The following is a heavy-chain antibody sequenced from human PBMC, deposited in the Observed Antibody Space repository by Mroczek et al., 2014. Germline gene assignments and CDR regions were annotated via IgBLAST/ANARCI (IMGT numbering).Heavy chain of an antibody. J-gene: IGHJ6*02. Sequence: QVQLQQWGAGLLKPSETLSLTCAVYGGSFSGYYWSWIRQPPGKGLEWIGEINHSGSTNYNPSLKSRVTISVDTSKNQFSLKLSSVTAADTAVYYCARDIVVVPAAIPARLRYYYGMDVWGQGTTVTVSS. CDR3: ARDIVVVPAAIPARLRYYYGMDV. V-gene: IGHV4-34*01. D-gene: IGHD2-2*02. CDR1: GGSFSGYY. CDR2: INHSGST.